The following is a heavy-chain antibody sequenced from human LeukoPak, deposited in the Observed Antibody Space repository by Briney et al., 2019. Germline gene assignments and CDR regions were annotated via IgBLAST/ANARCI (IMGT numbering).Heavy chain of an antibody. CDR1: GYTFTSYH. J-gene: IGHJ6*02. V-gene: IGHV1-46*01. D-gene: IGHD6-13*01. Sequence: GASVKVSCKASGYTFTSYHMHWVRQAPGQGLEWMGIINPSGGSTSYAQKFQGRVTMTRDTSTSTVYMELSSLRSEDTAVYYCARDRRQQPCMDVWGQGTTVTVSS. CDR2: INPSGGST. CDR3: ARDRRQQPCMDV.